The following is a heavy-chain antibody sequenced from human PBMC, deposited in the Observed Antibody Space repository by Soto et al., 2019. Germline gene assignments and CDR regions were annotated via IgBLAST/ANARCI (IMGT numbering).Heavy chain of an antibody. D-gene: IGHD4-4*01. J-gene: IGHJ6*02. Sequence: QVHLVQSGAEVKQPGASVKVSCKASGYTFSVYNLHWVRQAPGHGFEWMGWVHPNSGGTNYAQSFEGRVTMTRDTSINTAYMELSRLTSDDTAVYYCAKELQRGMDVWGQGTTVTVSS. CDR2: VHPNSGGT. CDR3: AKELQRGMDV. V-gene: IGHV1-2*02. CDR1: GYTFSVYN.